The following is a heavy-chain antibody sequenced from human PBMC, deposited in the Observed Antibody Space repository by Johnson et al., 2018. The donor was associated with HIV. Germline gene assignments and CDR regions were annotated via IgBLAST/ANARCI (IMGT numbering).Heavy chain of an antibody. V-gene: IGHV3-30*02. CDR2: IRYDGRNK. Sequence: QVQLVESGGGVVQPGGSLRLSCAASEFTFSSYGMHWVRQAPGKGLEWVAFIRYDGRNKYYRDSVKGRFTISRDNSKNTLYLQMNSLRAEDTAVYYCAREMATICPQNFCDAFDIWGQGTMVTVSS. J-gene: IGHJ3*02. CDR1: EFTFSSYG. CDR3: AREMATICPQNFCDAFDI. D-gene: IGHD5-24*01.